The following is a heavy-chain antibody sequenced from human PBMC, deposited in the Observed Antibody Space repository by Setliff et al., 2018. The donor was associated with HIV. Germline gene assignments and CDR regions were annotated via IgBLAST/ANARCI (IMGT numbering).Heavy chain of an antibody. D-gene: IGHD6-19*01. CDR3: ARPAAPVTGHSYHYGMDV. CDR1: GFTFSNYA. V-gene: IGHV3-23*01. J-gene: IGHJ6*02. Sequence: GGSLRLSCAASGFTFSNYAMGWVRQVPGKGLEWVASISNSGRNTYYADSAKGRFIISRDNSKNTAYLQMSSLRDEDTAVYYCARPAAPVTGHSYHYGMDVWGQGTTVTVSS. CDR2: ISNSGRNT.